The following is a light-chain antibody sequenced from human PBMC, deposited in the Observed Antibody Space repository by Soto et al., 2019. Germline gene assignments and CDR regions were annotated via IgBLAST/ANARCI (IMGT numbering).Light chain of an antibody. Sequence: EIVMTQSPGHLSVSPGALATLSCRASKSARSKLDWYRQKPGQAHRILIYDASTRSTGIPARLSGSGSGTEFTLTISSRQSEALAVYYCQQYKYCPLLTFGQGTRLEIK. CDR1: KSARSK. CDR3: QQYKYCPLLT. V-gene: IGKV3-15*01. CDR2: DAS. J-gene: IGKJ5*01.